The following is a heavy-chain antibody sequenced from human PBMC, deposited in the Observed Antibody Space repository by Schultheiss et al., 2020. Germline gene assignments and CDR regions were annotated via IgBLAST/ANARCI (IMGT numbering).Heavy chain of an antibody. CDR1: GGSISSSSYY. V-gene: IGHV4-39*01. D-gene: IGHD6-6*01. Sequence: SETLSLTCTVSGGSISSSSYYWGWIRQPPGKGLEWIGEINHSGSTNYNPSLKSRVTMSVDTSKNQFSLKLSSVTAADTAVYYCATRSSSSSGGWFDPWGQGTL. CDR2: INHSGST. CDR3: ATRSSSSSGGWFDP. J-gene: IGHJ5*02.